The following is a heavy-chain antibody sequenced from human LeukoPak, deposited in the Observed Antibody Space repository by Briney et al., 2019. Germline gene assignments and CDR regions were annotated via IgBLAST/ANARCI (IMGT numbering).Heavy chain of an antibody. V-gene: IGHV4-4*07. D-gene: IGHD6-19*01. CDR2: IYTSGST. CDR1: GGSISSYY. CDR3: ARDRYSSGLDY. J-gene: IGHJ4*02. Sequence: PSETLSLTCTVSGGSISSYYWSWLRQPAGKGLEWIGRIYTSGSTNYNPSLKSRVTISVEKSKNQFSLKLSSVTAADTAVYYCARDRYSSGLDYWGQGTLVTVSS.